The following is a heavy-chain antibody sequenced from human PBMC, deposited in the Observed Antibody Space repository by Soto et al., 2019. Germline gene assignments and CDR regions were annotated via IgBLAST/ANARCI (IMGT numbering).Heavy chain of an antibody. D-gene: IGHD3-22*01. Sequence: GGSLRLSCAASGFTFSSYSMNWVRQAPGKGLEWVSYISSSSSSTIYYADSVKGRFTISRDNAKNSLYLQMNSLRDEDTAVYYCARADYYDTSGYLALFEYWGQGTLVTVSS. V-gene: IGHV3-48*02. CDR3: ARADYYDTSGYLALFEY. J-gene: IGHJ4*02. CDR1: GFTFSSYS. CDR2: ISSSSSSTI.